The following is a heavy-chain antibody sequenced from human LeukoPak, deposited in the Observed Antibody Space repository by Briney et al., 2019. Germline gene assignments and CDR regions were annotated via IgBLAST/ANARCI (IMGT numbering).Heavy chain of an antibody. D-gene: IGHD5-24*01. CDR1: GYALSESS. CDR2: FDPEYVET. Sequence: ASVKVSCKVSGYALSESSIHWVRQTPGEGLEWMGGFDPEYVETTYAQKFRGRVTMTGDTSTDTAYMELINLGSDDTAVYYCVSDRSDGGYAESNGYPTFDLWGRGTLVTVSS. J-gene: IGHJ2*01. CDR3: VSDRSDGGYAESNGYPTFDL. V-gene: IGHV1-24*01.